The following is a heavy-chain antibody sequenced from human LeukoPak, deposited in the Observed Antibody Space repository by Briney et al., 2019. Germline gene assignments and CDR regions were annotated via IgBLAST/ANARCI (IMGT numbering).Heavy chain of an antibody. CDR2: ISYDGRKM. CDR3: AGDYYDSSGYYYLPDY. V-gene: IGHV3-30*03. CDR1: GFTFSDYG. J-gene: IGHJ4*02. D-gene: IGHD3-22*01. Sequence: GGSLRLSCVASGFTFSDYGIHGVRQAPGKGLEWVAVISYDGRKMKYADSVKGRFTISRDNSKDTLSLHMNTLRTEDTAVYYCAGDYYDSSGYYYLPDYWGQGTLVTVSS.